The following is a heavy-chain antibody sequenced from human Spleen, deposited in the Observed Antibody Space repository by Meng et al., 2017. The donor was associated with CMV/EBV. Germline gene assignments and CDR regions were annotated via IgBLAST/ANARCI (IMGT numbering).Heavy chain of an antibody. CDR3: ARGDGGNGSDY. J-gene: IGHJ4*02. V-gene: IGHV1-46*01. D-gene: IGHD4-23*01. CDR1: GGTFSSYA. CDR2: INPSGGST. Sequence: QVQLVQSGAEVKQPGASVKVSCKASGGTFSSYAISWVRQAPGQGLEWMGVINPSGGSTNYAQKFQGRLTMTRDTSTSTVYMELSSLRSEDTAVYYCARGDGGNGSDYWGQGTLVTVSS.